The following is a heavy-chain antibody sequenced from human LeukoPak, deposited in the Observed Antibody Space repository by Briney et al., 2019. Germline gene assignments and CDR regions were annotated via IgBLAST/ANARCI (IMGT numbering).Heavy chain of an antibody. CDR2: IYTSGST. V-gene: IGHV4-4*07. D-gene: IGHD3-22*01. J-gene: IGHJ4*02. CDR1: GGSISSYY. Sequence: SETLSLTCTVSGGSISSYYWSWIRQPAGKGLEWIGRIYTSGSTNYNPSLKSRVTMSVDTSKNQFSLKLSSVTAADTAVYYCARHADGYYDSSGYVRDPYYFDYWGQGTLVTVSS. CDR3: ARHADGYYDSSGYVRDPYYFDY.